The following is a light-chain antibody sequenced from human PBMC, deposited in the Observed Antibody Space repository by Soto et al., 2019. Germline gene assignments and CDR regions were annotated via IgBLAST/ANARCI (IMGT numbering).Light chain of an antibody. V-gene: IGKV3-20*01. CDR3: QQFGGSLTWT. Sequence: EIVMTQSPATLSVSPGERATLPCRASQSVISSYLAWYQQKPGQAPRLLIYGASSRATGIPDRFSGSGSGTDFTLTISRLEPEDCAVYYCQQFGGSLTWTFGQGTKVDIK. CDR1: QSVISSY. J-gene: IGKJ1*01. CDR2: GAS.